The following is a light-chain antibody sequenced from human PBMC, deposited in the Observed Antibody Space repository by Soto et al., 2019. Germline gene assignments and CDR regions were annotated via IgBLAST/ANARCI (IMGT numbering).Light chain of an antibody. J-gene: IGKJ4*01. CDR3: QQYGDSPLT. CDR1: QTVSDSY. V-gene: IGKV3-20*01. CDR2: GAS. Sequence: NVLTQSPGTLSLSPGERATLSCRASQTVSDSYVAWYQQKPGQTPRLLIYGASSRATGIPDRFSGSGSGTDFTLTISRLEPEDFAVYHCQQYGDSPLTFGGGTKVEIK.